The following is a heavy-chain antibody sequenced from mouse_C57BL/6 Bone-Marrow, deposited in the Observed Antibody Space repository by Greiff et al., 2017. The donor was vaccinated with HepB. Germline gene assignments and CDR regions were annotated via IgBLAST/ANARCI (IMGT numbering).Heavy chain of an antibody. D-gene: IGHD2-2*01. Sequence: EVQLQQSGAELVRPGASVKLSCTASGFNIKDDYMHWVKQRPEQGLEWIGWIDPENGDTEYASKFQGKATITADTSSNTAYLQLSSLTSEDTAVYYCTNGYDVGYYAMDYWGQGTSVTVSS. V-gene: IGHV14-4*01. CDR1: GFNIKDDY. CDR2: IDPENGDT. J-gene: IGHJ4*01. CDR3: TNGYDVGYYAMDY.